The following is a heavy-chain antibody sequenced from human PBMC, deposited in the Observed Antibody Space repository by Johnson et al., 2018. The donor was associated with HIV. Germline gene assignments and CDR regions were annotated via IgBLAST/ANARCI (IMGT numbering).Heavy chain of an antibody. CDR2: IYSGGST. J-gene: IGHJ3*02. Sequence: VHLVESGGGLIQPGGSLRLSCEASGFTVSSNYMNWVRQAPGKGLEWVSVIYSGGSTYQADSVRGRFTISRDNSKNTLYLQMNSLRAEDTAVYYCFIAPDAFDIWGQGTMVTVSS. CDR3: FIAPDAFDI. V-gene: IGHV3-53*01. CDR1: GFTVSSNY. D-gene: IGHD6-13*01.